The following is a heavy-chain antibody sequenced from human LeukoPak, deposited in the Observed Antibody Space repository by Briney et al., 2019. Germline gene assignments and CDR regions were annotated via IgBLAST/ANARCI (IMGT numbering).Heavy chain of an antibody. V-gene: IGHV1-69*02. Sequence: SVKVSCKASGGTFSSYTISWVRQAPGQGLEWMGRIIPIRGIANYAQKFQGRVTITADKSTSAAYMELSSLRSEDTAVYYCARGPQTSFDYWGQGTLVTVSS. CDR2: IIPIRGIA. J-gene: IGHJ4*02. CDR1: GGTFSSYT. CDR3: ARGPQTSFDY.